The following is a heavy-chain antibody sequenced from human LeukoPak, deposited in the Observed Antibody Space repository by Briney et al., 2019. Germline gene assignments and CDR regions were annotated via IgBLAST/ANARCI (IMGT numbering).Heavy chain of an antibody. J-gene: IGHJ4*02. CDR1: GDSVSSNGAA. CDR3: ARSRSVAGTEEGFDY. V-gene: IGHV6-1*01. Sequence: PSQTLSLTCAISGDSVSSNGAAWNWIRQSPSRGLEWLGRTYYRSKWYNDYAVSVKSRITINRDSSKKQFSLQLNSVTPVDTAVYYCARSRSVAGTEEGFDYWGQGILVTVSS. D-gene: IGHD6-19*01. CDR2: TYYRSKWYN.